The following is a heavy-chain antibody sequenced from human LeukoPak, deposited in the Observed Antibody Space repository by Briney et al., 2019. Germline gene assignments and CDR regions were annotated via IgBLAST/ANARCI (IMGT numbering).Heavy chain of an antibody. J-gene: IGHJ6*03. V-gene: IGHV3-7*01. D-gene: IGHD3-10*01. Sequence: GGSLRLSCAASGFTFSSYWMSWARQAPGKGLEWVANIKQDGSEKYYVDSVKGRFTISRDNAKNSLYLQMNSLRAEDTAVYYCARLYGSGSYYNLHYYMDVWGKGTTVTVSS. CDR2: IKQDGSEK. CDR3: ARLYGSGSYYNLHYYMDV. CDR1: GFTFSSYW.